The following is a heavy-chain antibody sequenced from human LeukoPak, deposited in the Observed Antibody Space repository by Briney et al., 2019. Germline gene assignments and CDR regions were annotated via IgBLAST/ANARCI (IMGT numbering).Heavy chain of an antibody. CDR2: ISGSGGST. V-gene: IGHV3-23*01. D-gene: IGHD1-26*01. Sequence: PGGSLRLSCAASGFTLSSFAMTWARQAPGKGLEWVSVISGSGGSTYYTDSVKGRFTISRDNSKNTLYLQMNNLRAEDTAMYYCAKGTYSGNSYHFDYWGQGTLVTVSS. CDR1: GFTLSSFA. CDR3: AKGTYSGNSYHFDY. J-gene: IGHJ4*02.